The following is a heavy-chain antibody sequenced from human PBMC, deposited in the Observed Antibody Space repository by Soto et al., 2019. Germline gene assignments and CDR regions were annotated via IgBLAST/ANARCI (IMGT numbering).Heavy chain of an antibody. D-gene: IGHD3-22*01. CDR2: IYYSGST. CDR1: GGSIASSLYY. J-gene: IGHJ5*02. V-gene: IGHV4-39*07. CDR3: SSFVAAYYDSSGYYYNWFDP. Sequence: SETLSLTCTVSGGSIASSLYYWGWVRQSPGKGLEWIESIYYSGSTHYNPSLKSRVTISVDTSKNQFSLKLSSVTAADTAVYYCSSFVAAYYDSSGYYYNWFDPWGQGTLVTVSS.